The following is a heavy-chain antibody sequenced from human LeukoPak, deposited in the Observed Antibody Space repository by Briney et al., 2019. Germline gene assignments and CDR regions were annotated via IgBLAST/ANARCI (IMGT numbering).Heavy chain of an antibody. J-gene: IGHJ5*02. D-gene: IGHD3-10*01. CDR1: GFSLSPSGVG. CDR3: AHSLRITMVRGVINWFDP. Sequence: SGPTLVKPTQTLTLTCTFSGFSLSPSGVGVGWIRQPPGKTLEGLALIYWDDDKRYSTSLKSRLTITKDTSKNQVVLTMTNMDPVDTATYYCAHSLRITMVRGVINWFDPWGQGTLVTVSS. V-gene: IGHV2-5*02. CDR2: IYWDDDK.